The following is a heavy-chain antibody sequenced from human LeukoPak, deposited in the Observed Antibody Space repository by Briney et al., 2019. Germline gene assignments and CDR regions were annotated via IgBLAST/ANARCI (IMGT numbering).Heavy chain of an antibody. CDR3: ARSGRITMVRGVKYFDY. J-gene: IGHJ4*02. D-gene: IGHD3-10*01. CDR1: GYTFTSYG. Sequence: ASVKVSCKASGYTFTSYGISWVRQAPGQGLEWMGWISAYNGNTNYAQKLQGRVTMTTDTSTSTAYMELRSLRSDDTAVYYCARSGRITMVRGVKYFDYWAREPWSPSPQ. CDR2: ISAYNGNT. V-gene: IGHV1-18*01.